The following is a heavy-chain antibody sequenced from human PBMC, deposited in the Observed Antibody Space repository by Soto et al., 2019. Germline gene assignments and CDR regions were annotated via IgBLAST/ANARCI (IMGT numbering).Heavy chain of an antibody. CDR2: IIPIFGTA. J-gene: IGHJ6*02. D-gene: IGHD6-13*01. Sequence: QVQLVQSGAEVKKPGSSVKVSCKASGGTFSSYAISWVRQAPGQGLEWMGGIIPIFGTANYAQKFQGRVTITADESARPPYMEMRSLRSEDTAVYDCAKTGIAAAGTRGRNYYYGMDVWGQGTTVTVSS. CDR1: GGTFSSYA. V-gene: IGHV1-69*12. CDR3: AKTGIAAAGTRGRNYYYGMDV.